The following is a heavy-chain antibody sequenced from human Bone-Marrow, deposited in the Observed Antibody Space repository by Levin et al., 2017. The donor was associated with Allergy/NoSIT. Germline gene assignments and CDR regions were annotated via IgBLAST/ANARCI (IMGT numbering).Heavy chain of an antibody. CDR1: GGSINSHNW. Sequence: PSETLSLTCAVSGGSINSHNWWNWGRQSPGKWLEWIAEIWPSGGTNYNPSLKSRVTIPVDNSKNQLSLDLTSVTAADTAVYYWARELRNTVDEYNYGLCFWGPGTLDTVSS. V-gene: IGHV4-4*02. CDR2: IWPSGGT. J-gene: IGHJ1*01. CDR3: ARELRNTVDEYNYGLCF. D-gene: IGHD3-10*01.